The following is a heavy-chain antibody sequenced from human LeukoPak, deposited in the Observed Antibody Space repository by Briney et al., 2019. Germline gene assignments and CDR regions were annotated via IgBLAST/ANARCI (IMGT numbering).Heavy chain of an antibody. Sequence: PSETLSLTCSVSGGSINSGDYYWGWIRHPPGKGLEWIGSIYYSGSTYYNPSLKSRVTISVDTSKNQFSLKLSSVTAADTAVYYCARHLSPYSSSIDFDYWGQGTLVAVSS. CDR2: IYYSGST. CDR1: GGSINSGDYY. CDR3: ARHLSPYSSSIDFDY. D-gene: IGHD6-6*01. V-gene: IGHV4-39*07. J-gene: IGHJ4*02.